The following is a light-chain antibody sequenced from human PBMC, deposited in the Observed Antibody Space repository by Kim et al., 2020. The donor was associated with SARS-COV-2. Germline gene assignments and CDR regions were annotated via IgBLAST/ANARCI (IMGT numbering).Light chain of an antibody. CDR1: KGIRNS. CDR3: QQYYSHPWT. Sequence: ASGGDGVMIACRGSKGIRNSLAGVQQEPGKAPKSLIYAASSLQSGVPSKFSGSGSGTDCTLNISSLQPEDFATYYCQQYYSHPWTFGKGNKVEIK. CDR2: AAS. V-gene: IGKV1-16*02. J-gene: IGKJ1*01.